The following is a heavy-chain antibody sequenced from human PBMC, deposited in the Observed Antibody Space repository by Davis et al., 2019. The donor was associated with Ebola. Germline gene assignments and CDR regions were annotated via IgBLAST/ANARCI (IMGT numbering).Heavy chain of an antibody. CDR3: ATMDSNGDY. CDR2: ISDSGDTT. Sequence: GESLKISCAASGFTFSSYSMNWVRQAPGKGLEWVSCISDSGDTTYYAGSVKGRFTISRDNAKNSLYLQMNSLRVEDTALYYCATMDSNGDYWGQGTLVTVSS. V-gene: IGHV3-21*04. CDR1: GFTFSSYS. J-gene: IGHJ4*02. D-gene: IGHD1-1*01.